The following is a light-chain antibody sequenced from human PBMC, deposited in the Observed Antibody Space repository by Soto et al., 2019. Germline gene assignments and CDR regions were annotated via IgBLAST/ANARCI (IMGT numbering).Light chain of an antibody. CDR2: DAS. J-gene: IGKJ5*01. CDR3: QQYHNVPLT. V-gene: IGKV1-33*01. CDR1: QDISNS. Sequence: DIQMTQSPSSVSASVGDRVTITCQATQDISNSLSWFQQKSGKAPKLLIYDASNLETGVPSRFSGSKSGTDFTFTISSLQPEDFATYYCQQYHNVPLTFGQGTRLDIK.